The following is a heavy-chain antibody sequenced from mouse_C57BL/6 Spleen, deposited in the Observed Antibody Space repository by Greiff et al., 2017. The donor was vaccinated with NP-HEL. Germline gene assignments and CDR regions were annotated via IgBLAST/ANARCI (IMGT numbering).Heavy chain of an antibody. V-gene: IGHV1-26*01. CDR3: ARGGLRPYFDY. CDR1: AYTFTDYY. J-gene: IGHJ2*01. CDR2: INPNNGGT. D-gene: IGHD2-4*01. Sequence: EVQLQQSGPELVKPGASVKISCKASAYTFTDYYMNWVKQSHGKSLEWIGDINPNNGGTSYNQKFKGKATLTVDKSSSTAYMELRSLTSEDSAVYYCARGGLRPYFDYWGQGTTLTVSS.